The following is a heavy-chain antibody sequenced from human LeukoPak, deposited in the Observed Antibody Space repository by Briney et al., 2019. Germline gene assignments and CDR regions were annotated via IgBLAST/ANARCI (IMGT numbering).Heavy chain of an antibody. D-gene: IGHD5-18*01. J-gene: IGHJ4*02. CDR2: IGTAGDT. CDR3: ARLVDTAMGYFDY. Sequence: GSLRLSCAASGFTFSSYDMHWVRQATGEGLEWVSAIGTAGDTYYPGSVKGRFTISRENAKNSLYLQMNSLRAEDTAVYYCARLVDTAMGYFDYWGQGTLVTVSS. V-gene: IGHV3-13*01. CDR1: GFTFSSYD.